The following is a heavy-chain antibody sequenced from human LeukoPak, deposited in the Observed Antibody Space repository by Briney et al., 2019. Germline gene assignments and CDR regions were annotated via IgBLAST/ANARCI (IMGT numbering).Heavy chain of an antibody. CDR1: GYTFTSYG. CDR2: ISAYNGNT. Sequence: ASVKVSCKASGYTFTSYGISWGRQAPGQGLEWMGWISAYNGNTNYVQKLQGRVTMTTDTSTSTAYMELRDLRSDDTAVYSCARAPGGSPHEYLQHWGQGTLVTVSS. V-gene: IGHV1-18*01. J-gene: IGHJ1*01. D-gene: IGHD3-16*01. CDR3: ARAPGGSPHEYLQH.